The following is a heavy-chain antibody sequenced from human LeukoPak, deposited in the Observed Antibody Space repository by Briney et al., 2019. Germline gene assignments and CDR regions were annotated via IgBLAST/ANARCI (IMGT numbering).Heavy chain of an antibody. D-gene: IGHD3-22*01. CDR3: ARARYYYDSSGLFDY. Sequence: ASAKVSCKASGYTFTSYGISWVRQAPGQGLEWMGWISAYNGNTNYAQKLQGRVTMTTDTSTSTAYMELRSLRSDDAAVYYCARARYYYDSSGLFDYWGQGTLVTVSS. V-gene: IGHV1-18*01. CDR2: ISAYNGNT. J-gene: IGHJ4*02. CDR1: GYTFTSYG.